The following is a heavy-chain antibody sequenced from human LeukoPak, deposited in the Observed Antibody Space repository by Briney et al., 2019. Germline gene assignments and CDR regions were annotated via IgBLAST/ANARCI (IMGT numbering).Heavy chain of an antibody. CDR2: IIPIFGTA. J-gene: IGHJ4*02. CDR1: GYTFTSYG. CDR3: ARVGSYCSGGSCYSRDYYFDY. V-gene: IGHV1-69*13. Sequence: SVKVSCKASGYTFTSYGISWVRQAPGQGLEWMGGIIPIFGTANYAQKFQGRVTITADESTSTAYMELSSLRSEDTAVYYCARVGSYCSGGSCYSRDYYFDYWGQGTLVTVSS. D-gene: IGHD2-15*01.